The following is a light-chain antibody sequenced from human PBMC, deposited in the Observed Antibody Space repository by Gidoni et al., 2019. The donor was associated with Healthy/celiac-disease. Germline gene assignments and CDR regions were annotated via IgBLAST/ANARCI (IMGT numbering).Light chain of an antibody. J-gene: IGKJ4*01. V-gene: IGKV4-1*01. CDR2: WAS. Sequence: DIVMTQSPDSLAVSLGERATINCKSSQSVLYSSNNKNYLAWYTQKPGQPPKLLIYWASTRESGVPDRFSGSGSGTDFTLTISSMQAEDVAVYYCQQYYSTPLTLGGGTKVEIK. CDR3: QQYYSTPLT. CDR1: QSVLYSSNNKNY.